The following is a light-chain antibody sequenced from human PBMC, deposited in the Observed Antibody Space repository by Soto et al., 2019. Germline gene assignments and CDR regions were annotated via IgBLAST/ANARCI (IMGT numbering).Light chain of an antibody. J-gene: IGKJ1*01. CDR1: QSISSW. V-gene: IGKV1-5*03. CDR2: KAS. Sequence: DIQMTQSPSTLSASVGDRVTITCRASQSISSWLAWYQQTPGKAPKLLIYKASSLESGVPSRFSGSGSGTEFTLTISSLQPDDFATYYCQQYNSYSGTFGQGTKV. CDR3: QQYNSYSGT.